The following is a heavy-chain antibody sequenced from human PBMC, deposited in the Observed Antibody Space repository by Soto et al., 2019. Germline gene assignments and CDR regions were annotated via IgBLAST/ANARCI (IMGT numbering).Heavy chain of an antibody. V-gene: IGHV1-8*02. Sequence: ASLKVSCKASGYTFTSYGISWVRQAPGQGLEWMGWMNLNSGNTGYALKFQGRVSMTRNTSIYTVYLELSSLASDDTAVYYCVRMASSGTLNWFDPWGQGNLVTV. CDR2: MNLNSGNT. J-gene: IGHJ5*02. CDR3: VRMASSGTLNWFDP. D-gene: IGHD1-1*01. CDR1: GYTFTSYG.